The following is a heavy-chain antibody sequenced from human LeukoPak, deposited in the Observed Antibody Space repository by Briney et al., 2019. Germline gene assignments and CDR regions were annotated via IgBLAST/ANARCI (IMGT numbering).Heavy chain of an antibody. CDR1: GFTFSSYA. V-gene: IGHV3-23*01. D-gene: IGHD3-3*01. J-gene: IGHJ3*02. CDR2: ISGSGGST. Sequence: GGSLRLSCAASGFTFSSYAMSWVRQAPGKGLEWVSAISGSGGSTYYADSVKGRFTISRDNSKNTLYLQMNSLRAEDTAVYYCATHYDFWSGYPVAFDIWGQGTMVTVSS. CDR3: ATHYDFWSGYPVAFDI.